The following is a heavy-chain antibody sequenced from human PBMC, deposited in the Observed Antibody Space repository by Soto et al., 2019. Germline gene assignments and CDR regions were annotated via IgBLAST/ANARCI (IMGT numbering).Heavy chain of an antibody. D-gene: IGHD2-2*01. CDR3: AKDYCSSTSCPCDS. Sequence: GSLRLSCAAAGLTLSNHGMPWVRQDPGKGLEWVAVISYDGTSKYYADSVRGRFTISRDNSKKTLYLQMQSLRAEDTAVYYCAKDYCSSTSCPCDSWGQGTLVTVSS. J-gene: IGHJ5*01. V-gene: IGHV3-30*18. CDR2: ISYDGTSK. CDR1: GLTLSNHG.